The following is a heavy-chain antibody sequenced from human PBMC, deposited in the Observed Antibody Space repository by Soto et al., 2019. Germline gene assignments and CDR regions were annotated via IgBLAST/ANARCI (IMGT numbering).Heavy chain of an antibody. D-gene: IGHD5-12*01. CDR1: GFTFSSYE. Sequence: EVQLVEPGGGLVQPGGSLRLSCAASGFTFSSYEMNWVRQAPGKGLEWVSYISSSGSTIYYADSVKGRFTISRDNAKNSLYLQMNSLRAEDTAVYYCAREGGDGYNWSLDYWGQGTLVTVSS. CDR3: AREGGDGYNWSLDY. CDR2: ISSSGSTI. J-gene: IGHJ4*02. V-gene: IGHV3-48*03.